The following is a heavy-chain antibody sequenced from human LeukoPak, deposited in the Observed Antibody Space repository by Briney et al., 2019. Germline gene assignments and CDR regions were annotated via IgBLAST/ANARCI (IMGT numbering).Heavy chain of an antibody. CDR2: ILYAGSKK. CDR1: GFTFSSYA. CDR3: ARDFSGWFPRSIYDY. J-gene: IGHJ4*02. V-gene: IGHV3-30*04. D-gene: IGHD2-15*01. Sequence: RGSPRLSCAASGFTFSSYAMHWVRQAPGKGLEWVAHILYAGSKKHYADSVKSRFTISRDNSKNTLYLQMNSLRAEDTALYYCARDFSGWFPRSIYDYWGQGTLVTVSS.